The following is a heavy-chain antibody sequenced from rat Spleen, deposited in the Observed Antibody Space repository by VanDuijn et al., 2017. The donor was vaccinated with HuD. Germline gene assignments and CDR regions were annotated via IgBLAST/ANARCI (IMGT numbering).Heavy chain of an antibody. CDR2: IWAGGKT. J-gene: IGHJ2*01. V-gene: IGHV2-72*01. CDR3: AGHRGIRGYFDY. Sequence: QVQLKESGPGLVQPSQTLSLTCTVSGFSLTSLHVDWVRRPPGESLVWMGTIWAGGKTNYNSAVQSRPSISRDTSKSQVFLKMNSLQPEDTGTYYCAGHRGIRGYFDYWGQGVMVTVSP. CDR1: GFSLTSLH. D-gene: IGHD4-3*01.